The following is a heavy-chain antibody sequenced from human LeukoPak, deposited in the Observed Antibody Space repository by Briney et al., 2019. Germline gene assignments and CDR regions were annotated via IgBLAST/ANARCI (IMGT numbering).Heavy chain of an antibody. CDR1: GFTFSSYS. D-gene: IGHD6-19*01. CDR2: VSSSSDYI. V-gene: IGHV3-21*01. Sequence: GGSLRLSCVASGFTFSSYSMNWVRQAPGKGLEWVSSVSSSSDYIYYADSVKGRFTISRDNAKNSLYLQMNSLRAEDTAVYYCATLTVASTFDYWGQGALVTVSS. CDR3: ATLTVASTFDY. J-gene: IGHJ4*02.